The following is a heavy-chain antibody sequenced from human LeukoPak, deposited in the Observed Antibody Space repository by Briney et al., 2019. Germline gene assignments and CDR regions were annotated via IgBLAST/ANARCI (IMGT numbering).Heavy chain of an antibody. CDR3: ARVTTVTRGPYYYYMDV. CDR2: IYTSGST. D-gene: IGHD4-17*01. CDR1: GGSISSGSYY. J-gene: IGHJ6*03. Sequence: PSQTLSLTCTVSGGSISSGSYYWSWIRQPAGKGLEWIGRIYTSGSTNYNPSLKSRVTISVGTSKNQFSLKLSSVTAADTAVYYCARVTTVTRGPYYYYMDVWGKGTTVTVSS. V-gene: IGHV4-61*02.